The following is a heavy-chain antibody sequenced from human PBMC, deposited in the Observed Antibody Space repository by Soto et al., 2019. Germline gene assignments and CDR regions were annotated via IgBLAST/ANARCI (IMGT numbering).Heavy chain of an antibody. CDR3: AHTQLTTGANAVDV. CDR2: IYWDDDR. Sequence: QITLKESGPTLVKPTQVLTLTCSFSGFSLSTLGAGVGWVRQPPGKALEWLALIYWDDDRQYSPSLKTRLTITKDTSKIQVGLTLTNMDPVDTGTYFCAHTQLTTGANAVDVWGQGTIVTVSS. CDR1: GFSLSTLGAG. J-gene: IGHJ3*01. V-gene: IGHV2-5*02. D-gene: IGHD1-1*01.